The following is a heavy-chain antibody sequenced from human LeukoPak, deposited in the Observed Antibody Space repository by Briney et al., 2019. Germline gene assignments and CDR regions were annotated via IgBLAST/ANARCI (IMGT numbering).Heavy chain of an antibody. D-gene: IGHD5-12*01. CDR2: IYSTGTT. Sequence: SETLSLTCTVSGGSMNQYYWSWIRQPAGRGLEWIGRIYSTGTTYYKPSLKSRVTMSVDTSHNQFFLKLNSVTAADTAVYYCAREARSGYEGFWSDPWGQGTVVTVSS. CDR3: AREARSGYEGFWSDP. V-gene: IGHV4-4*07. CDR1: GGSMNQYY. J-gene: IGHJ5*02.